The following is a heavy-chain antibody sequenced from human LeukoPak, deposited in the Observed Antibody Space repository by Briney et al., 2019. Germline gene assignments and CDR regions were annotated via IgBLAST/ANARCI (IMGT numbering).Heavy chain of an antibody. CDR3: ARDRRYCSGGSCSVQNPFDY. CDR1: GFTVSSNY. Sequence: LRLSCAASGFTVSSNYMSWVRQAPGKGLEWIGYIYYSGSTYYNPSLKSRVTISVDTSKNQFSLKLSSVTAADTAVYYCARDRRYCSGGSCSVQNPFDYWGQGTLVTVSS. J-gene: IGHJ4*02. V-gene: IGHV4-30-4*08. CDR2: IYYSGST. D-gene: IGHD2-15*01.